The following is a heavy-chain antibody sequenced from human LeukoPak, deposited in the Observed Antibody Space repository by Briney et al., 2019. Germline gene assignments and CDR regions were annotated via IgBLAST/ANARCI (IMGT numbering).Heavy chain of an antibody. CDR2: IYRSGST. J-gene: IGHJ4*02. Sequence: PSETLSLTSTVSGYSISNGYYWDWIRQPPGRGLEWIGNIYRSGSTSYNPSLKSRVTISVDTSKNQFSLKVNSVTAADTAVYYCARRHSSGWFYYWGQGTLVTVSS. CDR1: GYSISNGYY. D-gene: IGHD6-19*01. CDR3: ARRHSSGWFYY. V-gene: IGHV4-38-2*02.